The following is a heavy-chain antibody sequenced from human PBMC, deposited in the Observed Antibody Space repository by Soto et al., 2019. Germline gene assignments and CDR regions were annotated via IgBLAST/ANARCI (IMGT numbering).Heavy chain of an antibody. D-gene: IGHD5-12*01. CDR1: GYTFTRSG. CDR2: ISTYNGDT. V-gene: IGHV1-18*01. J-gene: IGHJ6*02. Sequence: ASVKVSCKASGYTFTRSGISWVRQAPGQGLEWMGWISTYNGDTNYAQTFQGRVTMTTDTSTSTVYMELRSLRSDDTAVYYCAREGVAPSYSSDMDAWGQGTPVTVSS. CDR3: AREGVAPSYSSDMDA.